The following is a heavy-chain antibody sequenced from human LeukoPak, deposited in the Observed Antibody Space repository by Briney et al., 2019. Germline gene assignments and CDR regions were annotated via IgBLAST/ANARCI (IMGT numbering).Heavy chain of an antibody. CDR2: INPSGGST. V-gene: IGHV1-46*01. D-gene: IGHD3-3*01. J-gene: IGHJ4*02. CDR1: GYTFTSYY. CDR3: ARSLGYYDFWSGSNRDY. Sequence: RASVKVSCKASGYTFTSYYMHWVRQAPGQGLEWMGIINPSGGSTSYAQKFQGRVTITADKSTSTAYMELSSLRSEDTAVYYCARSLGYYDFWSGSNRDYWGQGTLVTVSS.